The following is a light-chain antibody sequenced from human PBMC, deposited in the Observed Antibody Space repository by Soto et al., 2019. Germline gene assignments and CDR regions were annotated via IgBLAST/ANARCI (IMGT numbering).Light chain of an antibody. V-gene: IGKV1-5*01. Sequence: DIQMTQSPSTLSLSVGDRVTITCRASQSFSSWLAWYQQKPGQAPKLLIYDDSNLDSGVPSRFSGSGSGTEFTLTSSRLQPVDFATYYWQQNNSYPITFGQGTRLEIK. CDR3: QQNNSYPIT. CDR1: QSFSSW. J-gene: IGKJ5*01. CDR2: DDS.